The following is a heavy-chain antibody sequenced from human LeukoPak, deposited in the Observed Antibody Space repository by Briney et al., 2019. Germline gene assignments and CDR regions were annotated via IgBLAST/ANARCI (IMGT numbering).Heavy chain of an antibody. CDR3: ARGGVGATVSIY. V-gene: IGHV4-59*11. Sequence: SETLSLTCTVSGGSISSHYWSWIWQPPGKGLEWIGYIYYSGSTNYNPSLKSRVTISVDTSKNQFSLKLSSVTAADTAVYYCARGGVGATVSIYWGQGTLVTVSS. J-gene: IGHJ4*02. CDR2: IYYSGST. D-gene: IGHD1-26*01. CDR1: GGSISSHY.